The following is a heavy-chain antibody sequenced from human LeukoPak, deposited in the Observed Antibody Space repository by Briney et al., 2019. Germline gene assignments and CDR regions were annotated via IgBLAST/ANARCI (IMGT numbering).Heavy chain of an antibody. CDR2: ISYDGSNK. D-gene: IGHD3/OR15-3a*01. J-gene: IGHJ4*02. CDR1: GFTFRTYG. CDR3: AKDRLRTGSYSVY. Sequence: GGSLRLSCVASGFTFRTYGMHWVRQAPGKGLEWVAIISYDGSNKYYADSVKGRFTVSRDNSKNTLYLQMNSLRGEDTAVYYCAKDRLRTGSYSVYWSQGTLVSVSA. V-gene: IGHV3-30*18.